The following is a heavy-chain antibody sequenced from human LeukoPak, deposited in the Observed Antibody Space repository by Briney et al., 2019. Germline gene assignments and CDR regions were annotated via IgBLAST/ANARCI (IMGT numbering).Heavy chain of an antibody. Sequence: SQTLSLTCTVSGGSISSGGYYWSWIRQHPGKGLEWIGYIYYSGSTYYNPSLKSRVTISVDTSKNQFSLKLSSVTAADTAVYYCARRGDGYNWRAFRMWYYFDYWGQGTLVTVSS. V-gene: IGHV4-31*03. CDR3: ARRGDGYNWRAFRMWYYFDY. D-gene: IGHD5-24*01. CDR2: IYYSGST. J-gene: IGHJ4*02. CDR1: GGSISSGGYY.